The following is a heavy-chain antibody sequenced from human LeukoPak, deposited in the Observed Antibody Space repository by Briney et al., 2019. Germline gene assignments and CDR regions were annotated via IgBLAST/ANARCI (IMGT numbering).Heavy chain of an antibody. D-gene: IGHD3-10*01. V-gene: IGHV3-64D*06. CDR2: ISSNGGST. Sequence: GGSLRLSCSASGFTFSSFAMHWVRQAPGKGLEYVSAISSNGGSTYYADSVKGRFTISRDNSKNTLYLQMSSLRAEDTAVYYCVKLRGSGNYYFDYWGQGTLVSASS. CDR1: GFTFSSFA. CDR3: VKLRGSGNYYFDY. J-gene: IGHJ4*02.